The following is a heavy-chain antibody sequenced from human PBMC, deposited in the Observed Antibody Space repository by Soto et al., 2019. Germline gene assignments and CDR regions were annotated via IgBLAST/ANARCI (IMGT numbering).Heavy chain of an antibody. V-gene: IGHV3-7*01. D-gene: IGHD6-19*01. CDR2: IKQDGSET. CDR3: ARGWATTAGTGDN. CDR1: GFSFSNYW. Sequence: ELQLVESGGGLVQPGGSLRLSCVVSGFSFSNYWMSWVRQAPGKGLEWVANIKQDGSETYYVDSVKGRFTISRDNAENPLYLQMTSLRGDDTAVYYCARGWATTAGTGDNWGQGALVIVSS. J-gene: IGHJ4*02.